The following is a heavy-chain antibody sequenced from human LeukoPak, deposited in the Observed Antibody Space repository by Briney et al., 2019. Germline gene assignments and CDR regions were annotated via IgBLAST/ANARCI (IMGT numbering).Heavy chain of an antibody. Sequence: GGSLSLSCAASGFTFYDYAMHWVRHAPGKGLEWVSGISWNSGSIVYADSVKGRFTISRDNAKNSLYLQMNSLRAEDTALYYCAKGMYGSGSYSVSDYWGQGTLVTVSS. J-gene: IGHJ4*02. CDR3: AKGMYGSGSYSVSDY. CDR2: ISWNSGSI. V-gene: IGHV3-9*01. CDR1: GFTFYDYA. D-gene: IGHD3-10*01.